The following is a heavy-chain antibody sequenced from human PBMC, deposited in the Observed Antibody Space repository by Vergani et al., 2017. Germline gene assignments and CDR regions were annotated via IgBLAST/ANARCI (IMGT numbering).Heavy chain of an antibody. CDR1: GFSLSNARMG. D-gene: IGHD2-2*01. CDR2: IFSNDEK. J-gene: IGHJ3*02. V-gene: IGHV2-26*01. Sequence: QVTLKESGPVLVKPTETLTLTCTVSGFSLSNARMGVSWIRQPPGKALEWLAHIFSNDEKSYSTSLKSRLTISKDTSKSQVVLTMTNMDPVDTATYYCARINDIVVVPAAHDAFDIWGQGTMVTVSS. CDR3: ARINDIVVVPAAHDAFDI.